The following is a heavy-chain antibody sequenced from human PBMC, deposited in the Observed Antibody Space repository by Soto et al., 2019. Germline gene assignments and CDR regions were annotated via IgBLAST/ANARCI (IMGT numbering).Heavy chain of an antibody. CDR1: GFSLTARPVG. D-gene: IGHD2-8*01. V-gene: IGHV2-5*02. CDR3: AHRGSMNGNWDQGYLDN. J-gene: IGHJ4*02. CDR2: IYWDDDK. Sequence: QITLKESGPTRVKPTQPLMLTCIFSGFSLTARPVGVAWVRQPPGKALEWLAVIYWDDDKRYSPSLKSRLTNAKDTSKNQVVLTMANIDPVDTATYFRAHRGSMNGNWDQGYLDNWGQGTLVTVSS.